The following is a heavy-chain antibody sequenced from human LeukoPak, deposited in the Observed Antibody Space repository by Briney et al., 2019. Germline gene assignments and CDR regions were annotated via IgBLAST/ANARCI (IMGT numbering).Heavy chain of an antibody. D-gene: IGHD3-22*01. CDR3: AQSSGRLHLDY. V-gene: IGHV4-39*07. Sequence: SETLSLTCTVSGGSISSSSYYWGWIRQPPGKGLEWIGSIYYSGSTYYNPSLKSRVTISVDTSKNQFSLKLSSVTAADTAVYYCAQSSGRLHLDYWGQGTLVTVSS. J-gene: IGHJ4*02. CDR2: IYYSGST. CDR1: GGSISSSSYY.